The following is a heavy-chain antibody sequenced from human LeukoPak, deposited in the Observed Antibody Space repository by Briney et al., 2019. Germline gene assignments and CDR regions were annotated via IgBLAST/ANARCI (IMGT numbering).Heavy chain of an antibody. V-gene: IGHV4-39*02. CDR1: GGSISSSSYY. Sequence: SETLSLTCTVSGGSISSSSYYWGWIRQPPGKGLEWIGSIYYSGSTYYNPSLKSRVTISVGTSKNQFSLKLSSVTAADTAVYYCAREYSSSSEYCFDYWGQGTLVTVSS. CDR2: IYYSGST. J-gene: IGHJ4*02. CDR3: AREYSSSSEYCFDY. D-gene: IGHD6-6*01.